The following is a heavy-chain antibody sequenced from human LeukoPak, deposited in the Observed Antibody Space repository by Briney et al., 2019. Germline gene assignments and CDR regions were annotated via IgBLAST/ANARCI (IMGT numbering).Heavy chain of an antibody. D-gene: IGHD2-2*01. CDR3: ARLGGCSRTSCYSSYFDY. CDR2: IYYSGST. V-gene: IGHV4-39*01. J-gene: IGHJ4*02. Sequence: SETLSLTCTVSGGSISSSSYYWGWIRQPPGKGLEWIGSIYYSGSTYYNPSLKSRVTISVDTSKNQFSLKLSSVTAADTAVYYCARLGGCSRTSCYSSYFDYWGQGTLVTVSS. CDR1: GGSISSSSYY.